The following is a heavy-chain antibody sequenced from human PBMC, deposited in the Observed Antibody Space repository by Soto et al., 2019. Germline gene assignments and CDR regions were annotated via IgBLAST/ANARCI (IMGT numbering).Heavy chain of an antibody. CDR2: IYYSGST. Sequence: QLQLQESGPGLVKPSETLSLTCTVSGGSISSSSYYWGWIRQPPGKGLEWIGSIYYSGSTYYNPSLKSRVTISVDTPKNQFGLNLSSVTAADTAVYYCARTAQQLVDYWGQGTLVTVSS. D-gene: IGHD6-13*01. CDR1: GGSISSSSYY. CDR3: ARTAQQLVDY. J-gene: IGHJ4*02. V-gene: IGHV4-39*01.